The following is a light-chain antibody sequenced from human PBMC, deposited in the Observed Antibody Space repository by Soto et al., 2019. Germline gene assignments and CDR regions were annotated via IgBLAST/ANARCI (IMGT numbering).Light chain of an antibody. Sequence: ERVMTQSPATLSVPPGERATVSCRASQNVSSNLAWYQQKPGQAPRLLICGASTRATGIPDRFSGSGSGTEFTLTISSLQSDDSAIYYCQQYTSWPRTFGLGTKLAIK. V-gene: IGKV3-15*01. J-gene: IGKJ2*01. CDR3: QQYTSWPRT. CDR2: GAS. CDR1: QNVSSN.